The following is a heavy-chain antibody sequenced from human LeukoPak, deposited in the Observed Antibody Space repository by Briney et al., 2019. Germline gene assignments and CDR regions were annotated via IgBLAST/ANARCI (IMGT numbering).Heavy chain of an antibody. D-gene: IGHD3-22*01. V-gene: IGHV3-7*01. CDR1: GFTFSSYW. CDR3: AGLGAYYYDSSGYYYGDY. CDR2: IKQDGSEK. J-gene: IGHJ4*02. Sequence: PGGSLRLSCAASGFTFSSYWMSWVRQAPGKGLEWVANIKQDGSEKYYVDSVKGRFTISRDNAKNSLYLQMNSLRAEDTAVYYCAGLGAYYYDSSGYYYGDYWGQGTLVTVSS.